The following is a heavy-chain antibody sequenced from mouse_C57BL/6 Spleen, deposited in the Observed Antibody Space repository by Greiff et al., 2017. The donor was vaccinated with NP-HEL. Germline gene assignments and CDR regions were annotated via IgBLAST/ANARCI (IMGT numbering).Heavy chain of an antibody. V-gene: IGHV1-39*01. Sequence: EVQLQQSGPELVKPGASVKISCKASGYSFTDYNMNWVKQSNGKSLEWIGVINPNYGTPSYNQKFKGKATLTVDQSSSTSYMHLNSLTSEDSAVYYGARGDDSSGYNDWGQGTTLTVSS. CDR1: GYSFTDYN. CDR2: INPNYGTP. CDR3: ARGDDSSGYND. D-gene: IGHD3-2*02. J-gene: IGHJ2*01.